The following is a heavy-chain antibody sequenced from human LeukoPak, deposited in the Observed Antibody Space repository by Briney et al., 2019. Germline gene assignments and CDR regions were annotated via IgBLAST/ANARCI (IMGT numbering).Heavy chain of an antibody. CDR3: ARDFAGTTSRDAFDI. Sequence: PSETLSLTCTVSGGSISSHYWSWIRQPPGEGLEWIGYIYYSGSTNYNPSLKSRVTISVDTSKNQFSLKLSSVTAADTAVYYCARDFAGTTSRDAFDIWGQGTMVTVSS. D-gene: IGHD1-7*01. CDR1: GGSISSHY. J-gene: IGHJ3*02. CDR2: IYYSGST. V-gene: IGHV4-59*11.